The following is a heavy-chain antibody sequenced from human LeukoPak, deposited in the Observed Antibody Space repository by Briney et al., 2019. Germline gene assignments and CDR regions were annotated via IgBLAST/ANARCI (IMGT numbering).Heavy chain of an antibody. Sequence: GGSLRLSCAASGFTASSNYMSWVRQAPGKGLEWVSVIYSGGSTYYADSVKGRFTISRDNSKNTLYLQMNSLRAEDTAVYYCAKADYYGSGRSAFDIWGQGTMVTVSS. CDR2: IYSGGST. J-gene: IGHJ3*02. CDR1: GFTASSNY. D-gene: IGHD3-10*01. V-gene: IGHV3-53*05. CDR3: AKADYYGSGRSAFDI.